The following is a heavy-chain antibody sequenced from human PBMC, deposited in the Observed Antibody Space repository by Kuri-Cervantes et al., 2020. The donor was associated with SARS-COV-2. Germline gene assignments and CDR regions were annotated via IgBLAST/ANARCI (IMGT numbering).Heavy chain of an antibody. CDR2: INPNSGGT. V-gene: IGHV1-2*06. Sequence: ASVKVSCKASGYTFTGYYMHWVRQAPGQGLEWMGRINPNSGGTNYAQKFQGRVTMTRDTSISTAYMELSRLRSDDTAVYYCARALIVVAGKNYYGMDVWGQGTMVTVSS. J-gene: IGHJ6*02. D-gene: IGHD6-19*01. CDR3: ARALIVVAGKNYYGMDV. CDR1: GYTFTGYY.